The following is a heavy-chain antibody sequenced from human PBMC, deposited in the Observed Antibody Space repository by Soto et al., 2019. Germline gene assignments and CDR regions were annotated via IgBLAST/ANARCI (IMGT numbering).Heavy chain of an antibody. Sequence: LSLTCAVSGGSISSSNWWSWVRQAPGKGLEWVSYITSSGSTIYYADSVKGRFTISRDNAKNSLYLQMNSLRAEDTAVYYCAKRSSSSTFDYWGQGTLVTVSS. D-gene: IGHD6-6*01. J-gene: IGHJ4*02. CDR3: AKRSSSSTFDY. V-gene: IGHV3-11*01. CDR2: ITSSGSTI. CDR1: GGSISSSNW.